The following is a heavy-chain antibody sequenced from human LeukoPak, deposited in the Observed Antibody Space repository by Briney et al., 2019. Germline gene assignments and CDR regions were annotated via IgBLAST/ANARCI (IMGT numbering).Heavy chain of an antibody. CDR2: IYYSGST. D-gene: IGHD6-6*01. V-gene: IGHV4-30-4*08. CDR1: GGSISSGDYY. CDR3: ASEDSSSSYFDY. Sequence: NPSETLSLTCTVSGGSISSGDYYWSWIRQPPGKGLEWIGYIYYSGSTYYNPSLKSRFTISVDTSKNQFSLKLSSVTPADTAVYCCASEDSSSSYFDYWGQGTLVTVSS. J-gene: IGHJ4*02.